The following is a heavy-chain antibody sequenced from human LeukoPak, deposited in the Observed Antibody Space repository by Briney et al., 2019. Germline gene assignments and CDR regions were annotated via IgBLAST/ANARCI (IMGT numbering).Heavy chain of an antibody. Sequence: SETLSLTCTVSGDSISSITYYWAWIRQPPGKGLEWLGNLYYSGTTFYNPSLKSRVTISIDTSKNHFSLELSSVTAADMAVYYCARGLNDGGSWFHFDSWGQGTLVTVSS. D-gene: IGHD6-13*01. CDR1: GDSISSITYY. J-gene: IGHJ4*02. CDR3: ARGLNDGGSWFHFDS. CDR2: LYYSGTT. V-gene: IGHV4-39*02.